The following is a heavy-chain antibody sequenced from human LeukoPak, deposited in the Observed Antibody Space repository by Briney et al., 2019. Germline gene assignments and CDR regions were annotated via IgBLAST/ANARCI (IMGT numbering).Heavy chain of an antibody. CDR1: GYTFTGYY. J-gene: IGHJ6*03. V-gene: IGHV1-2*02. CDR2: INPNSGGT. CDR3: ARGPTSWLGYYYYYMDV. Sequence: GASVKVSCKASGYTFTGYYIHWVRQAPGQGLEWMGWINPNSGGTNYAQKFQGRVTMTRDTYISTAYMELSRLRSDDTAVYYCARGPTSWLGYYYYYMDVSGKGTTVTVSS. D-gene: IGHD5-24*01.